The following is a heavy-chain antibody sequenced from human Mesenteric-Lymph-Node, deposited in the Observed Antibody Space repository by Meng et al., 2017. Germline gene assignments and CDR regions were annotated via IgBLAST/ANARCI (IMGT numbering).Heavy chain of an antibody. J-gene: IGHJ4*02. Sequence: QVQLVQSGHELKKPGAPVKVSFKASGYTFTNYAINWVRQAPGQGLEWMGWINTNTGNPTYAQGFTGRFVFSLDTSVSTAYLHISSLKAEDTAVYYCARGSGESETGRFDYWGQGTLVTVSS. D-gene: IGHD1-14*01. V-gene: IGHV7-4-1*02. CDR3: ARGSGESETGRFDY. CDR2: INTNTGNP. CDR1: GYTFTNYA.